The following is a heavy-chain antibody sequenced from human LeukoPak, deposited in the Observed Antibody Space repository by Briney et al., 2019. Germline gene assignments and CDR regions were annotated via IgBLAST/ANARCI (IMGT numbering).Heavy chain of an antibody. CDR3: TTSFAVVAATTAEYFQH. D-gene: IGHD2-15*01. Sequence: GGSLRLSCAASGFTFSNAWMSWVRQAPGKGLGWVGRIKSKTDGGTTDYAAPVKGRFTISRDDSKNTLYLQMNSLKTEDTAVYYCTTSFAVVAATTAEYFQHWGQGTLVTVSS. V-gene: IGHV3-15*01. J-gene: IGHJ1*01. CDR2: IKSKTDGGTT. CDR1: GFTFSNAW.